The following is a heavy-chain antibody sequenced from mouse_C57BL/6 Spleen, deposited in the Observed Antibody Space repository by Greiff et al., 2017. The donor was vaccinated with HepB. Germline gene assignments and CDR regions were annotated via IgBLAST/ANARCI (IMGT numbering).Heavy chain of an antibody. CDR2: ISSGGSYT. CDR1: GFTFSSYG. CDR3: ARQTLTGTFDY. V-gene: IGHV5-6*01. Sequence: EVKLVESGGDLVKPGGSLKLSCAASGFTFSSYGMSWVRQTPDKRLEWVATISSGGSYTYYPDSVKGRFTISRDNAKNTLYLLMSSLKSEDTAMYYCARQTLTGTFDYWGQGTTLTVSS. J-gene: IGHJ2*01. D-gene: IGHD4-1*01.